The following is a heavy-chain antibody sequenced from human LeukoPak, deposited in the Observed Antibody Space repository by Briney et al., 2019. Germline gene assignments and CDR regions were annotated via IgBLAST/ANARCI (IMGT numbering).Heavy chain of an antibody. D-gene: IGHD3-10*01. CDR1: GYTFTGYY. J-gene: IGHJ6*03. Sequence: ASVKVSCKASGYTFTGYYMHWVRQAPGQGLEWMGWINPNSGGTNYAQKFQGRVTMTRDTSISTAYMELSRLRSDDTAVYYCARDPHYYGSGYYYYYMDVWGKGTTVTVSS. V-gene: IGHV1-2*02. CDR3: ARDPHYYGSGYYYYYMDV. CDR2: INPNSGGT.